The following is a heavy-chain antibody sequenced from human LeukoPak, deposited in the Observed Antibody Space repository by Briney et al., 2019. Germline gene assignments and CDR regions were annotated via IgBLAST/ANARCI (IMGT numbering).Heavy chain of an antibody. D-gene: IGHD3-16*02. V-gene: IGHV1-69*04. CDR3: AREVYDYVWGSYRYLDY. J-gene: IGHJ4*02. CDR1: GDTFSSYT. CDR2: IIPILGIA. Sequence: SVKVSCKASGDTFSSYTISWVRQAPGQGLEWMGRIIPILGIANYAQKFQGRVTITADKSTSTAYMELSSLRSEDTAVYYCAREVYDYVWGSYRYLDYWGQGTLVTVSS.